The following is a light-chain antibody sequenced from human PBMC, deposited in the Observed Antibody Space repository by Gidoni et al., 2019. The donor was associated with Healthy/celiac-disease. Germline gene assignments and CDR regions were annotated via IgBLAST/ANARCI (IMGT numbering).Light chain of an antibody. J-gene: IGKJ2*01. CDR3: QQYNSYSPDT. CDR1: QSISSW. CDR2: DAS. V-gene: IGKV1-5*01. Sequence: DIQMTQSPSTLSASVGDRVTITCRASQSISSWLAWYQQKPGKAPKPLFYDASSLESGVPSRCSGSGSGTKFTLTISSLQPDDFATYYCQQYNSYSPDTFGQGTKLEIK.